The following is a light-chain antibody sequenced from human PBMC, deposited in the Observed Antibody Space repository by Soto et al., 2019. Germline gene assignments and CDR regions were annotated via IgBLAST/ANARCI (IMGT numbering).Light chain of an antibody. CDR2: GAS. J-gene: IGKJ2*01. Sequence: EIVLTQSPGTLSLSPGERASLSCRASQSVNRSYLAWYQQKPGQAPRLLIYGASSGATGIPDRFSGSGSGTDFTLTISRLEPGDFAVYYCQHFGNSQYTFGQGTKLEIK. CDR1: QSVNRSY. CDR3: QHFGNSQYT. V-gene: IGKV3-20*01.